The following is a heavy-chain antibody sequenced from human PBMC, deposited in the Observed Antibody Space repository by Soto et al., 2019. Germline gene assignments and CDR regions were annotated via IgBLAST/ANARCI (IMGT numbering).Heavy chain of an antibody. V-gene: IGHV4-59*08. CDR3: ARHPLTYSSGWIYFVY. Sequence: SETLSHTCTVSGGSIRSYYWSWIRPPPGKGLEWIGYIYYSGSTNYNPSLKSRVTISVDTSKNQFSLKLSSVTAADTAVYYCARHPLTYSSGWIYFVYWGQGTRVTVFS. D-gene: IGHD6-19*01. J-gene: IGHJ4*02. CDR1: GGSIRSYY. CDR2: IYYSGST.